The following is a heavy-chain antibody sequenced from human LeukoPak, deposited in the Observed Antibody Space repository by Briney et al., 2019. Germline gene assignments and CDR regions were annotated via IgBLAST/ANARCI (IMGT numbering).Heavy chain of an antibody. V-gene: IGHV4-34*01. CDR1: GGSFSGYY. J-gene: IGHJ4*02. CDR3: ARVSSSPILRFLEWFVDY. D-gene: IGHD3-3*01. CDR2: INHSGST. Sequence: SETLSLTCAVYGGSFSGYYWSWMRQPPGKGLEWIGEINHSGSTNYNPSLKSRATISVDTSKNQFSLKLSSVTAADTAVYYCARVSSSPILRFLEWFVDYWGQGTLVTVSS.